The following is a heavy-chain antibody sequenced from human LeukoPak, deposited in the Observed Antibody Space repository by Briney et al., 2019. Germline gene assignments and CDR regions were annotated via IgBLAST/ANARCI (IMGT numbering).Heavy chain of an antibody. CDR3: ARAHGWWPFDY. V-gene: IGHV3-7*01. J-gene: IGHJ4*02. CDR2: IKQDGSEK. Sequence: PGGSLRLSCTVSGFTFSTYWMNWVRQAPGKGLEWVANIKQDGSEKYYVDSVKGRFTISRDNAKNSLYLQMNSLRAEDTAVYYCARAHGWWPFDYWGQGALVTVSS. D-gene: IGHD2-15*01. CDR1: GFTFSTYW.